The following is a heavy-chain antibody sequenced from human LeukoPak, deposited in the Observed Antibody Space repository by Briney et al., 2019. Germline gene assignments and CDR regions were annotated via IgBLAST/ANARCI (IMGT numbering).Heavy chain of an antibody. J-gene: IGHJ6*03. CDR1: GFTFSNYG. D-gene: IGHD4-23*01. CDR2: ISYDGSNK. CDR3: AKVVNGYVGFHHYYYYMDV. Sequence: PGRSLRLSCTASGFTFSNYGMHWVRQAPGKGLEWVAVISYDGSNKYHADSVKGRFTISRDNSKNTLYLQMNSLRAEDTAVYYCAKVVNGYVGFHHYYYYMDVWGKGTTVTISS. V-gene: IGHV3-30*18.